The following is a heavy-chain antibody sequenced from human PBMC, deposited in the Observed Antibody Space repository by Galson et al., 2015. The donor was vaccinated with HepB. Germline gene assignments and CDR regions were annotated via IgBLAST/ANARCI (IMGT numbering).Heavy chain of an antibody. CDR3: ARGYGTFHY. V-gene: IGHV3-11*06. Sequence: SLRLSCAASGFTFSHYYMGWIRQAPGKGLEWISYISSSSTYTNYAESVKGRFTISRDNARNSLYLQMNSLRAEDTAVYYCARGYGTFHYWGQGTLVTVSS. J-gene: IGHJ4*02. CDR2: ISSSSTYT. CDR1: GFTFSHYY. D-gene: IGHD1-7*01.